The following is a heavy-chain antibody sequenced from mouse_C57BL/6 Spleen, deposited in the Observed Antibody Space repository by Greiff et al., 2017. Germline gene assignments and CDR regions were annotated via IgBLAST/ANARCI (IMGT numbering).Heavy chain of an antibody. D-gene: IGHD1-1*01. Sequence: VQLKQSGPELVKPGASVKISCKASGYSFTDYNMNWVKQSNGKSLEWIGVINPNYGTTSYNQKFKGKATLTVDQSSSTAYMQLNSLTSEDSAVYYCARNYYGSSYGYFDVWGTGTTVTVSS. J-gene: IGHJ1*03. CDR1: GYSFTDYN. V-gene: IGHV1-39*01. CDR3: ARNYYGSSYGYFDV. CDR2: INPNYGTT.